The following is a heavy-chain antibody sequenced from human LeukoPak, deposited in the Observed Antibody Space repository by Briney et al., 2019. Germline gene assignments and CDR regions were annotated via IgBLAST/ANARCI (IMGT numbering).Heavy chain of an antibody. CDR1: GGSISSGGYY. Sequence: SETLSLTCTVSGGSISSGGYYWSWIRQPLGKGLEWIGYIYHSGSTYYNPSLKSRVTISVDRSKNQFSLKLGSVTVADTAVYYCARFSGEVDYWGQGTLVTVSS. J-gene: IGHJ4*02. CDR3: ARFSGEVDY. D-gene: IGHD7-27*01. V-gene: IGHV4-30-2*01. CDR2: IYHSGST.